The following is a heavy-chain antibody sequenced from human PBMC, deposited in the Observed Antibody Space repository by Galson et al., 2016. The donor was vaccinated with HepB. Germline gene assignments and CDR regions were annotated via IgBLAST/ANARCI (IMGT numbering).Heavy chain of an antibody. Sequence: SLRLFCAASGFTFSNYWMNWVRQAPGKGLEWVANIKHDGTERYYVGSFEGRFTISRDNAKSSLYLQMNSLRNEDTAVYYCGWGGYINGYDYLGQGTLVTVSS. CDR1: GFTFSNYW. CDR2: IKHDGTER. V-gene: IGHV3-7*03. J-gene: IGHJ4*02. D-gene: IGHD5-18*01. CDR3: GWGGYINGYDY.